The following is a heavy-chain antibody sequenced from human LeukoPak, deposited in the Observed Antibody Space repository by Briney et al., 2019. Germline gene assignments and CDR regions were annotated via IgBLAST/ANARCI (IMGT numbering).Heavy chain of an antibody. CDR2: IWYDGSNK. J-gene: IGHJ6*04. D-gene: IGHD5-12*01. V-gene: IGHV3-33*01. CDR3: ARDIVATYYYYGMDV. CDR1: GFTFSSYG. Sequence: GSLRLSCAASGFTFSSYGMHWVRQAPGKGLEWVAVIWYDGSNKYYADSVKGRFTISRDNSKNTLYLQMNSLRAEDTAVYYCARDIVATYYYYGMDVWGKGTTVTVSS.